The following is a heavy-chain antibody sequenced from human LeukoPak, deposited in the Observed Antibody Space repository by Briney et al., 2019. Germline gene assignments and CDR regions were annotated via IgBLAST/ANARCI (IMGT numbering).Heavy chain of an antibody. CDR3: ARAAEGWLQFTFDI. D-gene: IGHD5-24*01. J-gene: IGHJ3*02. V-gene: IGHV1-2*02. Sequence: ASVKVSCKASGYTFTGYYMHWVRQAPGQGLEWMGWINPNSGGTNYAQKFQGRVTMTRDTSISTAYMELSRLRSDDTAVYYCARAAEGWLQFTFDIWGQGTMVTVSS. CDR1: GYTFTGYY. CDR2: INPNSGGT.